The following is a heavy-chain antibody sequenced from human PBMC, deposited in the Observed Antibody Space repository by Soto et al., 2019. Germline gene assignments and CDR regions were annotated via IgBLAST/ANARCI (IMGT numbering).Heavy chain of an antibody. J-gene: IGHJ6*03. Sequence: QVQLVQSGAEVRKPGASVTVSCRSSGDSFNDYYIHWVRQAPGQGLEWMGWINPNSGVTKYAQKFQGWVSMTRDTSIRTVYMQLSRLRSDDTDVYYCARESGRATATLEDYYFDMDVWGTGTTVTVSS. CDR3: ARESGRATATLEDYYFDMDV. CDR2: INPNSGVT. CDR1: GDSFNDYY. D-gene: IGHD1-26*01. V-gene: IGHV1-2*04.